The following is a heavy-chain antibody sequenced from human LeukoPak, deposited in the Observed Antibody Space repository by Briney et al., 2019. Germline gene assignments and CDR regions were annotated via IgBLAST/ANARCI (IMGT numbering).Heavy chain of an antibody. CDR2: IYYSGST. CDR3: TRTYGSSGLGYFDL. CDR1: GGSVSSGSYY. Sequence: PSETLSLTCTVSGGSVSSGSYYWSWIRQPPGKGLEWIGYIYYSGSTNYNPSLKNRVTISLDTSKNQFSLKLSSVTAADTAVYYCTRTYGSSGLGYFDLWGRGTMVADSS. V-gene: IGHV4-61*01. D-gene: IGHD6-13*01. J-gene: IGHJ2*01.